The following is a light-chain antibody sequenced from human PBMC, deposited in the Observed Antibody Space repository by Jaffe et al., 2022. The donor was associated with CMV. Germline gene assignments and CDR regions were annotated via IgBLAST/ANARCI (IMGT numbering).Light chain of an antibody. J-gene: IGLJ3*02. CDR3: SSYIRGSIIWV. V-gene: IGLV2-14*03. Sequence: QSALTQPASVSGSLGQSITISCSAASSAIGLSKSISWYQQHPGAAPQVIIFDVSKRPLGVSNRFSGSFSGNTASLTISGLQAEDEADYFCSSYIRGSIIWVFGGGTKLTVL. CDR2: DVS. CDR1: SSAIGLSKS.